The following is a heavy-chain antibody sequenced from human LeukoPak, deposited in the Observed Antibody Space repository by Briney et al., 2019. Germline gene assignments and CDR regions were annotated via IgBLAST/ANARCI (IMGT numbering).Heavy chain of an antibody. CDR1: GDSISSSNW. CDR3: ARAGDSSGYSDY. Sequence: SGTLSLTCDVSGDSISSSNWRSWVRQPPGKGLEWIGEIYHTGSANYNPSLKSRVTMSVDKSKKQFSLNLRSVTAADTAVYYCARAGDSSGYSDYWGQGTLVTVSS. CDR2: IYHTGSA. J-gene: IGHJ4*02. V-gene: IGHV4-4*02. D-gene: IGHD3-22*01.